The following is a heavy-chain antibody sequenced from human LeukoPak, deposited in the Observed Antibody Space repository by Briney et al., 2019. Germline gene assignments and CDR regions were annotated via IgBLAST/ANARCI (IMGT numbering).Heavy chain of an antibody. CDR3: VRDLMGSGSTTAYLHH. D-gene: IGHD1-1*01. V-gene: IGHV3-33*01. Sequence: GGSLRLSCAASGFTFSYYGMHWVRQAPGKGLAWVAIIWYDGSIQYYADSVKGRFTISRDNSKNTLYLQMNSLRAEDMAVYFCVRDLMGSGSTTAYLHHWGQGTLVTVSS. CDR1: GFTFSYYG. J-gene: IGHJ1*01. CDR2: IWYDGSIQ.